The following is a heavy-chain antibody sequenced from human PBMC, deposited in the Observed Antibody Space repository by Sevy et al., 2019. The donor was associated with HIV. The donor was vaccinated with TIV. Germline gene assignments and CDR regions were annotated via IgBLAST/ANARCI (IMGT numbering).Heavy chain of an antibody. D-gene: IGHD6-13*01. V-gene: IGHV3-23*01. CDR1: GYSFSSYA. J-gene: IGHJ4*02. CDR2: INGEGGST. Sequence: GGSLRLSCVVSGYSFSSYAISWVRQAPGKGLEWVSTINGEGGSTYYADSVKGRFTISRDNPKNTPFLQMINLRVDDTAIYYCTRPSSRIAAAASAFYDNWGQGTLVTVSS. CDR3: TRPSSRIAAAASAFYDN.